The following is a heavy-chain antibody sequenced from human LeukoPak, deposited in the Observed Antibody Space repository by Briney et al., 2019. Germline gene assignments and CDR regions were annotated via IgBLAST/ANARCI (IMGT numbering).Heavy chain of an antibody. CDR2: IYYSGST. Sequence: PSETLSLTCTVSGGSIRSYYWSWIRQPPGKGLEWIGYIYYSGSTNYNPSLKSRVTISVDTSKNQFSLKLSSVTAADTAVYYCARNSGTVVTAGPYAFDIWGQGTMVTVSS. V-gene: IGHV4-59*01. CDR3: ARNSGTVVTAGPYAFDI. CDR1: GGSIRSYY. J-gene: IGHJ3*02. D-gene: IGHD2-21*02.